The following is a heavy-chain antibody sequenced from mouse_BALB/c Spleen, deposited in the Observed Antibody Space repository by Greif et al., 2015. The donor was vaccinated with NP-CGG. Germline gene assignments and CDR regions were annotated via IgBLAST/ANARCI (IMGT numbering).Heavy chain of an antibody. CDR2: IDPSDSYT. CDR1: GYTFTSYW. V-gene: IGHV1S127*01. J-gene: IGHJ2*01. D-gene: IGHD1-1*01. Sequence: QVQLQQSGAELVKPGASVKMSCKASGYTFTSYWMHWVKQRPGQGLEWIGVIDPSDSYTSYNQKFKGKATLTVDTSSSTAYVQLSSLTSEDSAVYYCTTYYYGTSYYFDYWGQGTTLTAPS. CDR3: TTYYYGTSYYFDY.